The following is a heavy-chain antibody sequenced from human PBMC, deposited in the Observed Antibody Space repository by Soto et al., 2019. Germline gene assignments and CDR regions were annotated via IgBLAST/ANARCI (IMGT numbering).Heavy chain of an antibody. D-gene: IGHD3-3*01. CDR1: GGSISSYY. V-gene: IGHV4-59*01. Sequence: QVQLQESGPGLVKPSETLSLTCTVSGGSISSYYWSWIRQPPGKGLEWIGYIYYSGSTNYNPALNRRVTISVEKSKNPVSLKLSSVTAADTAVYYCARGGGLTIPFDPWGQGTLVTVSS. J-gene: IGHJ5*02. CDR3: ARGGGLTIPFDP. CDR2: IYYSGST.